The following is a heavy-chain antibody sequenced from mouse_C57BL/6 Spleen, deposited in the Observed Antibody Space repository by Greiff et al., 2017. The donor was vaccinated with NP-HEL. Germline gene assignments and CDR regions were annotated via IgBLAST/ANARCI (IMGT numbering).Heavy chain of an antibody. CDR2: IHPNSGST. CDR1: GYTFTSYW. CDR3: SSGGYYDYYYAIDY. V-gene: IGHV1-64*01. J-gene: IGHJ4*01. Sequence: QVQLKQPGAELVKPGASVRLSCKASGYTFTSYWMHWVKQRPGQGLEWIGMIHPNSGSTNYNEKFKSKATLTVDKSSSTAYMQLSVLTSVDSAVYYCSSGGYYDYYYAIDYRGQGTSVTVSS. D-gene: IGHD2-4*01.